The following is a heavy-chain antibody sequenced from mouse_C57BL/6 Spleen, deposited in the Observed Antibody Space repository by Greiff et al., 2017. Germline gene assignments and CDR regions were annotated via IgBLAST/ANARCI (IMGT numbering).Heavy chain of an antibody. J-gene: IGHJ2*01. D-gene: IGHD1-1*01. Sequence: EVKLEESGEGLVKPGGSLKLSCAASGFTFSSYAMSWVRQTPEKRLEWVAYICSGGDYIYYADTVKGRFTISRDNARNTLYLQMSSLKSEDTAMYYCTREAYYGSSYAYFDYWGQGTTLTVSS. CDR3: TREAYYGSSYAYFDY. CDR1: GFTFSSYA. V-gene: IGHV5-9-1*02. CDR2: ICSGGDYI.